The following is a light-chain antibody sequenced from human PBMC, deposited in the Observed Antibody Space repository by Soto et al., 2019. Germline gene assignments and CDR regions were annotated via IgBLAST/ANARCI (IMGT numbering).Light chain of an antibody. J-gene: IGLJ1*01. Sequence: QSALTQPASVSGSPGQSITISCTGTSSDVGGYNYVSWYQLHPGKAPKLMVYEVSNRPSGVSNRFSGSKSGNTAFLTISGLQAEDEADYYCSSYTSSTAYVFGTGTKVTV. CDR3: SSYTSSTAYV. CDR1: SSDVGGYNY. V-gene: IGLV2-14*01. CDR2: EVS.